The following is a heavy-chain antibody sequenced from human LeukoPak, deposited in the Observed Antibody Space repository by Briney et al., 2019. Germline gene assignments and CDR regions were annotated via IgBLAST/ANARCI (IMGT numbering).Heavy chain of an antibody. J-gene: IGHJ4*02. Sequence: VASVKVSCKASGGTFSSYAISWVRQAPGQGLEWMGWINPNSGGTNYAQKFQGRVTMTRDTSISTAYMELSRLRSDDTAVYYCATGRYCTNGVCSYLLAYWGQGTLVTVSS. CDR3: ATGRYCTNGVCSYLLAY. V-gene: IGHV1-2*02. CDR1: GGTFSSYA. D-gene: IGHD2-8*01. CDR2: INPNSGGT.